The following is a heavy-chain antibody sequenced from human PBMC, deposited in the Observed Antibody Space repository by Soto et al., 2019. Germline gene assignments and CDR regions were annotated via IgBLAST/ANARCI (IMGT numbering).Heavy chain of an antibody. D-gene: IGHD2-8*01. CDR2: SSSDGGST. Sequence: EERLSESGGGLIQPGGSLRLSCAASGFSFSHYALSWVRQAPGKGLEWVSESSSDGGSTSYPDSVMGRFIISRDRSKETLYLQMNTVRLEDTAVYFCARERTVSSIPLWYFDLWGRGTLVTVSS. V-gene: IGHV3-23*01. CDR1: GFSFSHYA. CDR3: ARERTVSSIPLWYFDL. J-gene: IGHJ2*01.